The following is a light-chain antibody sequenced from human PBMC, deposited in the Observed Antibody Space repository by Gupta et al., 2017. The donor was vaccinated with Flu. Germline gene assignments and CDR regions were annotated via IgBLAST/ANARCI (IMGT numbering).Light chain of an antibody. Sequence: DIQMTQSPSTLSASVGDRVTITCRASQSISSWLAWYQQKPGKAPKLLIYKASSLEGGVPSRFRGSRYGNSGAAFTLTISSLQPDDFATYYCQQENSYSWTFGQGTKVEIK. CDR2: KAS. V-gene: IGKV1-5*03. J-gene: IGKJ1*01. CDR1: QSISSW. CDR3: QQENSYSWT.